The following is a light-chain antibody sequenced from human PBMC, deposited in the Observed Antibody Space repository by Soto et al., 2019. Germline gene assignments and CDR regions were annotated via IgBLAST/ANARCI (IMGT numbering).Light chain of an antibody. J-gene: IGLJ1*01. Sequence: QSVLTQPPSASGTPGQRVTISCSGSSSNIGSNTVNWYQQLPGTAPKLLIYSNNQQPSGVPDRFSGSKSGTSASLAIRGLQSEDEADYYCAAWDDSLNGLYVFGTGTKLNVL. CDR1: SSNIGSNT. CDR3: AAWDDSLNGLYV. CDR2: SNN. V-gene: IGLV1-44*01.